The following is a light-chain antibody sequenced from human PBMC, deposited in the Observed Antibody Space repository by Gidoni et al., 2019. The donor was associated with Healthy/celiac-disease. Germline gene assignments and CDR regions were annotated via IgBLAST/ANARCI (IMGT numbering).Light chain of an antibody. CDR3: QQSYSTPLT. V-gene: IGKV1-39*01. Sequence: DIHMTQSPSSLSASVGDRVTITFRASQSISSYLNWYQQKPGKAPKLLIYAASSLQSGVPSRFSGSGSGTDFTLTISSLPPEDFATYYCQQSYSTPLTFXGXTKVEIK. CDR2: AAS. CDR1: QSISSY. J-gene: IGKJ4*01.